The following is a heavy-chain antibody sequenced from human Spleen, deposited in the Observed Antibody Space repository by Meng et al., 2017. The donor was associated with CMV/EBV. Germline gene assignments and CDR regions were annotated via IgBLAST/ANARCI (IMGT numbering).Heavy chain of an antibody. Sequence: GVSLSTSGMGVGCFRQPPGPALEWLACIYWDDDKRYSSSLQSRLTITKVTSKTQVVLTMPNMDPVDTATYYCAYRAYCSGGTCTFDYWGQGTLVTVSS. CDR1: GVSLSTSGMG. CDR2: IYWDDDK. D-gene: IGHD2-15*01. V-gene: IGHV2-5*02. J-gene: IGHJ4*02. CDR3: AYRAYCSGGTCTFDY.